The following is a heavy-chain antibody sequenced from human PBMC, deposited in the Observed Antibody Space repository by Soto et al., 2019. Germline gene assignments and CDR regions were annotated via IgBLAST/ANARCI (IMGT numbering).Heavy chain of an antibody. CDR3: ARGVPYYSSEKPANFDY. CDR2: ISVSSTYA. D-gene: IGHD3-10*01. J-gene: IGHJ4*02. V-gene: IGHV3-11*05. CDR1: GFTFSDYY. Sequence: QVQLLESGGALVKPGGSLRLSCAASGFTFSDYYMSWIRQAPGKGLECVAYISVSSTYANYVDSVEGRFTISRDNAKNSLFLQMNSLRAEDTAVYYCARGVPYYSSEKPANFDYWGQGALVTVSS.